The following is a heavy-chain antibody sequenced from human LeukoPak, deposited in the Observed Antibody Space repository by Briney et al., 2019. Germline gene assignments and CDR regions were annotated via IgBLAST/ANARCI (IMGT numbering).Heavy chain of an antibody. CDR3: ARDSGLDS. V-gene: IGHV3-48*02. J-gene: IGHJ5*01. Sequence: GGSLRLSCAASGFTFSIYSMNWLQQAPGKGLEWVSYITSSSTTYYADSVKGRFTVSRDNAKNSLYLQLNSLRDEDTAVYYCARDSGLDSWGQGTLVTVSS. CDR1: GFTFSIYS. CDR2: ITSSSTT.